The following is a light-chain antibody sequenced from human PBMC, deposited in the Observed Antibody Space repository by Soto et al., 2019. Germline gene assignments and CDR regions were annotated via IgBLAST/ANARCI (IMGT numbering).Light chain of an antibody. CDR3: QQYGILRP. Sequence: IGFTQSPATQYLSPGESSTLSCRASQSVSSYLAWYQQKPGQAPRLLIYDASNRATGIPARFSGSGSGTDFTPSIISLEPEDFAVYYCQQYGILRPFGHVTKVDI. J-gene: IGKJ1*01. V-gene: IGKV3-11*01. CDR1: QSVSSY. CDR2: DAS.